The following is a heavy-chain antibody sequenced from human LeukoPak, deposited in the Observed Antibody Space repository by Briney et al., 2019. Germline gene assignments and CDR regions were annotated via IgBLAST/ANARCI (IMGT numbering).Heavy chain of an antibody. CDR3: AISRGEVSTFDY. J-gene: IGHJ4*02. V-gene: IGHV1-8*02. CDR1: GYTFTGYY. D-gene: IGHD3-10*01. Sequence: ASVKVSCKASGYTFTGYYMHWVRQATGQGLEWMGWMNPNSGNTGYAQKFQGRVTMTRNTSISTAYMELSSLRSEDTAVYYCAISRGEVSTFDYWGQGTLVTVSS. CDR2: MNPNSGNT.